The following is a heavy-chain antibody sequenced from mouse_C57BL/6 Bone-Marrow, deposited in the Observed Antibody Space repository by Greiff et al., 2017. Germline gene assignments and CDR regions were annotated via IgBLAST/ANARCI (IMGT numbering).Heavy chain of an antibody. CDR3: ARTYSNWYFDV. CDR2: INPSSGYT. D-gene: IGHD2-5*01. Sequence: VKVVESGAELAKPGASVKLSCKASGYTFTSYWMHWVKQRPGQGLEWIGYINPSSGYTKYNQKFKDKATLTADKSSSTAYMQLSSLTYEDSAVYYCARTYSNWYFDVWGTGTTVTVSS. CDR1: GYTFTSYW. J-gene: IGHJ1*03. V-gene: IGHV1-7*01.